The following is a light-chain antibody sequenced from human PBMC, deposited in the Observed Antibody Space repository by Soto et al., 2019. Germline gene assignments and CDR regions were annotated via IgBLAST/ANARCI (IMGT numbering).Light chain of an antibody. CDR1: QTFSSNF. J-gene: IGKJ4*01. Sequence: IVLTQSPGTLSLSPGERATLSCRASQTFSSNFLAWYQEKPGQGPRLLIYGASTRATGIPDRFSGSGSGTDFTLTISRLDPEDFAVYYCRQYGRSLGFAVGGGTKVDI. CDR2: GAS. V-gene: IGKV3-20*01. CDR3: RQYGRSLGFA.